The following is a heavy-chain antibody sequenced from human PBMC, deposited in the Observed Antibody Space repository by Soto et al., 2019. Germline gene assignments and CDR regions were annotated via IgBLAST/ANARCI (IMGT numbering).Heavy chain of an antibody. D-gene: IGHD1-7*01. CDR3: AWLITGTPSDYYYGMDV. Sequence: GESLKISCKGSGYSFTSYWISWVRQMPGKGLEWMGRIDPSDSYTNYSPSFQGHVTISADKSISTAYLQWSSLKASDTAMYYCAWLITGTPSDYYYGMDVWGQGTTVTVSS. J-gene: IGHJ6*02. CDR1: GYSFTSYW. CDR2: IDPSDSYT. V-gene: IGHV5-10-1*01.